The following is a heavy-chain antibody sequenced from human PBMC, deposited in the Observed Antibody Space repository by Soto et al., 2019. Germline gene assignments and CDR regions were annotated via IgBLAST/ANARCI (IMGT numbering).Heavy chain of an antibody. D-gene: IGHD6-19*01. Sequence: QVQLVESGGGVVQPGRSLRLSCAASGFTFSSYAMHWVRQAPDKGLEWVAVISYDGSNKYYADSVKGRFTISRDNSKNTLYLQMNSLRAEDTAVYYCAREMPNGAVAGFDYWGQGTLVTVSS. CDR2: ISYDGSNK. V-gene: IGHV3-30-3*01. J-gene: IGHJ4*02. CDR3: AREMPNGAVAGFDY. CDR1: GFTFSSYA.